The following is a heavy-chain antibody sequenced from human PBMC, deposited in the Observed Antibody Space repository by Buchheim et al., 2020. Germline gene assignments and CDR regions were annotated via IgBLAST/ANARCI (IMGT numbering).Heavy chain of an antibody. Sequence: QLQLQESGPGLVKLSETLSLTCTVSGGPITNTIYYWGWIRQPPGKGLEWIGSIQSSGSTYYSPSLKSRVTISVDTSKNQFSLKLSSVTAADTAVYYCARIDSSSWKDYFDYWGQGTL. CDR2: IQSSGST. CDR3: ARIDSSSWKDYFDY. D-gene: IGHD6-13*01. CDR1: GGPITNTIYY. J-gene: IGHJ4*02. V-gene: IGHV4-39*01.